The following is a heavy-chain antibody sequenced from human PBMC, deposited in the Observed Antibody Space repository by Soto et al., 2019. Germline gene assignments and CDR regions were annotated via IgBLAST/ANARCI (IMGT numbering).Heavy chain of an antibody. CDR3: ARTRSWYYDSSGYVNAFDI. D-gene: IGHD3-22*01. Sequence: SVKVSFKASGGTFSSYAISWLRQAPGQGLEWMGGIIPIFGTANYAQKFQGRVTITADESTSTAYMELSSLRSEDTAVYYCARTRSWYYDSSGYVNAFDIWGQGTMVTVSS. J-gene: IGHJ3*02. CDR1: GGTFSSYA. V-gene: IGHV1-69*13. CDR2: IIPIFGTA.